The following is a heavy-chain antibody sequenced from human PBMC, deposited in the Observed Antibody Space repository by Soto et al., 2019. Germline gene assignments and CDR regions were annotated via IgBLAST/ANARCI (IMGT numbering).Heavy chain of an antibody. CDR1: GGSISSSSYY. Sequence: PSETLSLTCTVSGGSISSSSYYWGWIRQPPGKGLEWIGSIYYSGSTYYNPSLKSRVTISVDTSKNQFSLKLSSVTAADTAVYYCAKDLMHYDSSGYWLGRFDPWGQGTLVTVSS. CDR2: IYYSGST. J-gene: IGHJ5*02. V-gene: IGHV4-39*07. D-gene: IGHD3-22*01. CDR3: AKDLMHYDSSGYWLGRFDP.